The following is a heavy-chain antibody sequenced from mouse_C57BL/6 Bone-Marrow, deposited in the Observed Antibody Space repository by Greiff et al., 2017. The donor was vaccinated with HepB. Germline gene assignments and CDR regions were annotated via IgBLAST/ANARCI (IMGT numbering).Heavy chain of an antibody. V-gene: IGHV5-4*01. CDR2: ISDDGSYT. Sequence: EVQLVESGGGLVKPGGSLKLSCAASGFTFSSYTMPWVRQTPVKRLEWVATISDDGSYTYYPDNVKGRVTISRDNAKNNLYLQMSHLKSEDTAMYYCAREKIGYWGQGTSVTVSS. CDR1: GFTFSSYT. D-gene: IGHD2-14*01. CDR3: AREKIGY. J-gene: IGHJ4*01.